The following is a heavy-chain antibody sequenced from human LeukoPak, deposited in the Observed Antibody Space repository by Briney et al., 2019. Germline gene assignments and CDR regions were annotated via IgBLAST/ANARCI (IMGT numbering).Heavy chain of an antibody. D-gene: IGHD5-12*01. Sequence: ASVKVPCKASGYTFTSYYMHWVRQAPGQGLEWMGIINPSGGSTSYAQKFQGRVTMTRDMSTSTVYMELSSLRSEDTAVYYCARGGYNSAPGKYWYFDLWGRGTLVTVSS. CDR2: INPSGGST. CDR3: ARGGYNSAPGKYWYFDL. V-gene: IGHV1-46*01. J-gene: IGHJ2*01. CDR1: GYTFTSYY.